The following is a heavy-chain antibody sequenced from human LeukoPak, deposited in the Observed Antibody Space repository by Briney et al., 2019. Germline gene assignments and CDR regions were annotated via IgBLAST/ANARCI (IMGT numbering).Heavy chain of an antibody. D-gene: IGHD2-2*01. CDR1: GFTFDDYA. CDR3: AKDLMPAATAFDI. Sequence: GRSLRLSCAASGFTFDDYAMHWVRQAPGKGLEWVSGISWNSGSLGYADSVKGRFTISRDNAKNTLYLQMNSLRAEDMALYYCAKDLMPAATAFDIWGQGTMVTVSS. CDR2: ISWNSGSL. V-gene: IGHV3-9*03. J-gene: IGHJ3*02.